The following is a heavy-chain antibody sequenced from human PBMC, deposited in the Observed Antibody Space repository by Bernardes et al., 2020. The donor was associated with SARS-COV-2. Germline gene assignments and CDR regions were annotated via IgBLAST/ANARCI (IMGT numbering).Heavy chain of an antibody. CDR1: GFTFEDYT. V-gene: IGHV3-43*01. J-gene: IGHJ3*01. D-gene: IGHD3-3*01. CDR2: VSWDGSTT. Sequence: GSLRLSCAASGFTFEDYTMHWVRQVPGKGLEWVSLVSWDGSTTNYADSVKGRFIISRDSSRNTVHLQMDSLRKEDTALYYCATERQSLTVFGVGHDAFDCWGQGRMVTVSS. CDR3: ATERQSLTVFGVGHDAFDC.